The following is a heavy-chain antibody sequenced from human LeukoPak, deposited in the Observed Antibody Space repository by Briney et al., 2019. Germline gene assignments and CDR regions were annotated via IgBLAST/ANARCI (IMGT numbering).Heavy chain of an antibody. D-gene: IGHD6-6*01. J-gene: IGHJ6*03. CDR3: TRDSLVWDFDYYYYYYMDV. CDR1: GFTFGDYA. Sequence: GGSLRLSCTASGFTFGDYAMSWFRQAPGKGLEWVGFIRSKAYGGTTEYAASVKGRFTISRDDSKSIAYLQMNSLKTEDTAVYYCTRDSLVWDFDYYYYYYMDVWGKGTTVTVSS. CDR2: IRSKAYGGTT. V-gene: IGHV3-49*03.